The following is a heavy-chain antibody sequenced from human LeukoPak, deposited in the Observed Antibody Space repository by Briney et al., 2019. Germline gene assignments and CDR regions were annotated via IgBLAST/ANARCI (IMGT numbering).Heavy chain of an antibody. CDR3: TMARYYGSASYYSDAFDV. CDR1: GFAFGDYA. J-gene: IGHJ3*01. D-gene: IGHD3-10*01. V-gene: IGHV3-49*04. CDR2: IRGKTHGGTP. Sequence: GGSLRLSCTASGFAFGDYAFSWVRQAPRKGLQWVTFIRGKTHGGTPEYAASVKGRFTVSRDDSKSIAYLQIDSLKTEDTAVYYCTMARYYGSASYYSDAFDVWGQGTLVTVSS.